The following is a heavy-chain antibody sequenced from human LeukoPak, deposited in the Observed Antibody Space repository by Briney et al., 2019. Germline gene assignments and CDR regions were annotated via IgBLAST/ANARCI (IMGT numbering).Heavy chain of an antibody. J-gene: IGHJ4*02. V-gene: IGHV4-59*01. D-gene: IGHD6-13*01. CDR1: GGSISSYY. CDR2: IYYSGST. CDR3: ARGGNSSSWFH. Sequence: SETLSLTCTVSGGSISSYYWSWIRQPPGKGLEWIGYIYYSGSTNYNPSLKSRVTISVDTSKNQFSLKLSSVTAADTAVYYCARGGNSSSWFHWGQGTLVTVSS.